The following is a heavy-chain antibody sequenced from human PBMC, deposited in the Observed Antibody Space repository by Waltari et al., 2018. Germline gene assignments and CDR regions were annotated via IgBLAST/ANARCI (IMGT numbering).Heavy chain of an antibody. CDR2: INQDGTEK. J-gene: IGHJ6*02. D-gene: IGHD7-27*01. CDR1: GFMFSSSW. Sequence: EVQLVESGGGLVQPGGSLRLSCAVSGFMFSSSWMSWVRQAPGKGLGWVANINQDGTEKYYVGSVKGRFTISRDNAKNSLYLQMNSLRAEDTAVYYCARVNWGSDKKSLDVWGQGTTVTVSS. V-gene: IGHV3-7*04. CDR3: ARVNWGSDKKSLDV.